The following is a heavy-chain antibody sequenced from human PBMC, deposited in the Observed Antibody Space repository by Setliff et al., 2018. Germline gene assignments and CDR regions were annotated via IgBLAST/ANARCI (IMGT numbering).Heavy chain of an antibody. D-gene: IGHD2-2*01. CDR2: IYIGGSA. J-gene: IGHJ5*02. Sequence: SETLSLTCTVSGGSISSYYWSWIRQPAGKGLEWIGHIYIGGSANYNPSIKSRVTMSVDTSKNQFSLKLSSVTAADTAVYYCARDGFQLPTQSNWFDPWGQGTLVTVSS. CDR1: GGSISSYY. V-gene: IGHV4-4*07. CDR3: ARDGFQLPTQSNWFDP.